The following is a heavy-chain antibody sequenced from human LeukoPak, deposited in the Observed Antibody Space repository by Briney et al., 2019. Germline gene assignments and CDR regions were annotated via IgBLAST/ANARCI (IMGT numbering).Heavy chain of an antibody. CDR1: GGSISSSSYY. Sequence: PSETLSLTCTVSGGSISSSSYYWGWIRQPPGKGLEWIGSIYYSGSTYYNPSLKSRVTISVDTSKNQFSLKLSSVTAADTAVYYCARHRWKLNDAFDIWGQGTMVTVSS. V-gene: IGHV4-39*01. J-gene: IGHJ3*02. D-gene: IGHD2-15*01. CDR2: IYYSGST. CDR3: ARHRWKLNDAFDI.